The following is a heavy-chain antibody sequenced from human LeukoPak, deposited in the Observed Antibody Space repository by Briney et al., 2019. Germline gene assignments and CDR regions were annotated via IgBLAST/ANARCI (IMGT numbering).Heavy chain of an antibody. D-gene: IGHD3-22*01. Sequence: PSETLSLTCAVYGGSFSGYYWSWIRQPPGKWLEWIGEINHSGSTNYNPSLKSRVTISVDTSKNQFSLKLTSVTAADTAVYYCARLDNSGYYFIDYWGQGTLVTVS. CDR3: ARLDNSGYYFIDY. CDR2: INHSGST. CDR1: GGSFSGYY. J-gene: IGHJ4*02. V-gene: IGHV4-34*01.